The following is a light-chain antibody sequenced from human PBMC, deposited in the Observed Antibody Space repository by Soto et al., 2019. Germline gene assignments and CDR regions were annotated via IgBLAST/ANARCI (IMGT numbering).Light chain of an antibody. J-gene: IGLJ1*01. CDR2: EVN. CDR3: SSYTSSSPYV. CDR1: SSDVGSYNR. V-gene: IGLV2-18*02. Sequence: QSALTQPPSVSGSPGQSVTISCTGTSSDVGSYNRVSWYQQPPGTAPKLLIYEVNNRPSGVPDRFSGSKSGNTASLTISGLQAEDEADYYCSSYTSSSPYVFGTGTKVTVL.